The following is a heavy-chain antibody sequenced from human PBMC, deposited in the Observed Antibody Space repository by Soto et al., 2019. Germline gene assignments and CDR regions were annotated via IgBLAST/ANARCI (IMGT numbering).Heavy chain of an antibody. V-gene: IGHV3-23*01. J-gene: IGHJ4*02. CDR1: GITFSSYA. CDR2: ISGSGNST. D-gene: IGHD1-26*01. CDR3: AKTEVGAKGLFAY. Sequence: EVQLLESGGGLVQPGGSLRLSCAASGITFSSYAFSWVRQAAGKGLEWVSGISGSGNSTYYADSVKGRFSFSRDNSKNTLNMEMNSLRVEEKGLYYCAKTEVGAKGLFAYWGQGTLVTVS.